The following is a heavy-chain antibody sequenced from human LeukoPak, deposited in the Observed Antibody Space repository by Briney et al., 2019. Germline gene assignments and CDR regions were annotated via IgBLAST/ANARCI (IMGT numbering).Heavy chain of an antibody. V-gene: IGHV4-30-4*08. D-gene: IGHD6-19*01. CDR1: GGSISSGDYY. CDR2: IYYSGST. J-gene: IGHJ6*03. Sequence: SETLSLTCTISGGSISSGDYYWSWIRQPPGKGLEWIGYIYYSGSTYYNPSLKSRVTISVDTSKNQFSLKLSSVTAADTAVYYRAGWGYSSGWQLYYYYMDVWGKGTTVTVSS. CDR3: AGWGYSSGWQLYYYYMDV.